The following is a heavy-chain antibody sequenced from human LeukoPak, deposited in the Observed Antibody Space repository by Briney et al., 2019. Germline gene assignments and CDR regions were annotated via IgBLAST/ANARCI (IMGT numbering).Heavy chain of an antibody. CDR2: IYYSGST. V-gene: IGHV4-39*07. D-gene: IGHD2-21*02. J-gene: IGHJ3*02. CDR1: GGSISSSSYY. Sequence: ETLXLTCTVSGGSISSSSYYWGWIRQPPGKGLEWIGSIYYSGSTYYNPSLKSRVTISVDTSKNQFSLKLSSVTAADTAVYYCAREVYCGGDCYLHDAFDIWGQGTMVTVSS. CDR3: AREVYCGGDCYLHDAFDI.